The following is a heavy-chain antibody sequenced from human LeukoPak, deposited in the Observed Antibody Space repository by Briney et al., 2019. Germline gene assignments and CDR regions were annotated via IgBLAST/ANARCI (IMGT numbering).Heavy chain of an antibody. CDR1: GYTFTSYG. CDR2: ISAYNGNT. J-gene: IGHJ6*02. D-gene: IGHD1-26*01. Sequence: GASVKVSCKASGYTFTSYGISWVRQAPGQGLEWMGWISAYNGNTNYAQKLQGRVTMTTDTSTSTAYMELRSLRSEDTAVYYCAAREASDYYYGMDVWGQGTTVTVSS. CDR3: AAREASDYYYGMDV. V-gene: IGHV1-18*01.